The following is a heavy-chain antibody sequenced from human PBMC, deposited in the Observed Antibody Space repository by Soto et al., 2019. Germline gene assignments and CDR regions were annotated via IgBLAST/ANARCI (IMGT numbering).Heavy chain of an antibody. V-gene: IGHV3-21*06. CDR1: GFTFNIYT. J-gene: IGHJ4*02. CDR2: ISGNGAYV. Sequence: VESGGGLVSPGGSRRLSCEASGFTFNIYTINWVRQAPGKGLEWVSSISGNGAYVYYADSVRGRFTVSRENAKNSVFLLMDSMRPDDTSVYFCARGPDYWGQGTLLTVSS. CDR3: ARGPDY.